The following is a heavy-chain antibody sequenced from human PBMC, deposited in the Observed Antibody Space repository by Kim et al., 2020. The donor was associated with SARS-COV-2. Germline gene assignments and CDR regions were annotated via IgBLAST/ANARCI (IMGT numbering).Heavy chain of an antibody. Sequence: SETLSLTCAVYGGSFSGYSWSWIRQSPGKGLEWIGEINHSGSPNYNPSLKSRVTISRDTSKNQLSLSLSSVTAADTAVYYCARVVVLPAILRPNKACDYGMDLWGQGTTVTVSS. V-gene: IGHV4-34*01. CDR2: INHSGSP. D-gene: IGHD2-2*01. CDR3: ARVVVLPAILRPNKACDYGMDL. CDR1: GGSFSGYS. J-gene: IGHJ6*02.